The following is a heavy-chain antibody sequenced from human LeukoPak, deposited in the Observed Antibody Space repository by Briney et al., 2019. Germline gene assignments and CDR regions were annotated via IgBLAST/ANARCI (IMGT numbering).Heavy chain of an antibody. J-gene: IGHJ5*02. CDR3: ARVVYSSSRFDH. CDR2: IIPIFGTA. V-gene: IGHV1-69*05. D-gene: IGHD6-6*01. Sequence: ASVKVSCKASGGTFSSYAISWVRQAPGQGLEWMGRIIPIFGTANYAQTFQGRVTITTDESTSTAYMELSSLRSEDTAVYYCARVVYSSSRFDHWGQGTLVTVSS. CDR1: GGTFSSYA.